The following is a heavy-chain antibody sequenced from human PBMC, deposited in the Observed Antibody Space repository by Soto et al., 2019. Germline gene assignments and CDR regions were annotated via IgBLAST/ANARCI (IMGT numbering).Heavy chain of an antibody. Sequence: GGSLRLSCAASGFSLSTNTMHWVRQVPGKGLEWVASISNDGRRKYYADFVKGRFTISRDTAKNLLYLQMNSLRAEDTAVYYCARDLEVGAYLYFFDYWGQGTLVTVSS. D-gene: IGHD1-26*01. CDR3: ARDLEVGAYLYFFDY. J-gene: IGHJ4*02. CDR1: GFSLSTNT. V-gene: IGHV3-30*04. CDR2: ISNDGRRK.